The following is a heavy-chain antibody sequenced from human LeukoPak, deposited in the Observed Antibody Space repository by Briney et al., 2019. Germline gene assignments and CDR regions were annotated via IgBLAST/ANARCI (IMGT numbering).Heavy chain of an antibody. CDR1: GYTFTGYY. V-gene: IGHV1-2*02. CDR3: ARGRRITMVRGVIIGGGFDP. J-gene: IGHJ5*02. D-gene: IGHD3-10*01. CDR2: INPNSGGT. Sequence: ASVKVSCKASGYTFTGYYMHLVRQAPGQGLEWMGWINPNSGGTNYAQKFQGRVTMTRDTSISTAYMELSRLRSDDTAVYYCARGRRITMVRGVIIGGGFDPWGQGTLVTVSS.